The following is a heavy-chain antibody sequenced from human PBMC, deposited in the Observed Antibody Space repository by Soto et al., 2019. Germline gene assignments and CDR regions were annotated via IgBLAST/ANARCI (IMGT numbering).Heavy chain of an antibody. J-gene: IGHJ5*02. CDR2: ISSSSSYI. V-gene: IGHV3-21*01. CDR3: ARRAAAGKTNWFDP. Sequence: GGSLRLSCAASGFTFSSYSMNWVRQAPGKGLEWVSSISSSSSYIYYADSVKGRFTISRDNAKNSLYLQMNSLRAEDTAVYYCARRAAAGKTNWFDPWGQGTLVTVSS. CDR1: GFTFSSYS. D-gene: IGHD6-13*01.